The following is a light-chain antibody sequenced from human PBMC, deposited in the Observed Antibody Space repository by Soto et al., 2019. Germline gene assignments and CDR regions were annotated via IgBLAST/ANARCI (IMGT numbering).Light chain of an antibody. V-gene: IGKV1-5*03. CDR3: QQYNTYPWT. J-gene: IGKJ1*01. CDR1: QNINSW. CDR2: KAS. Sequence: DIQMTQSPSTLSASVGDRVTITCRASQNINSWLVWYQQKPGKAPKVLIYKASGLESGVPSRFTGSGSGTEFTLTISSLQPDDLATYYCQQYNTYPWTFGQGTNVEIK.